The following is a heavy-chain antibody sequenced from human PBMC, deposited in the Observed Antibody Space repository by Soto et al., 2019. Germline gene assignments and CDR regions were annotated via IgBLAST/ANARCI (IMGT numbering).Heavy chain of an antibody. Sequence: EVQLVESGGGLVQPGRSLRLSCAASGFTFDDYAMHWVRQAPGKGLEWVSGISWNSGSIGYADSVKGRFTISRDNAKNSLYLQMNSLRAEDTALYYCAKNMGRGDYDWYFDLWGRGTLVTVSS. J-gene: IGHJ2*01. V-gene: IGHV3-9*01. D-gene: IGHD4-17*01. CDR1: GFTFDDYA. CDR2: ISWNSGSI. CDR3: AKNMGRGDYDWYFDL.